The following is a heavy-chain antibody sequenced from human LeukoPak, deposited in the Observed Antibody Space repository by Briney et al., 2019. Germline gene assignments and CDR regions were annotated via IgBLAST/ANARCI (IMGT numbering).Heavy chain of an antibody. D-gene: IGHD3-10*01. J-gene: IGHJ4*02. Sequence: ASVKVSCKASGYIFTDYYMHWVRQAPGQELGWMGRINPNSGGTNYAQKFQGRVTMTRNTSISTAYMELSSLRSEDTAVYYCARFNGRGVSNDYWGQGTLVTVSA. CDR3: ARFNGRGVSNDY. V-gene: IGHV1/OR15-1*04. CDR1: GYIFTDYY. CDR2: INPNSGGT.